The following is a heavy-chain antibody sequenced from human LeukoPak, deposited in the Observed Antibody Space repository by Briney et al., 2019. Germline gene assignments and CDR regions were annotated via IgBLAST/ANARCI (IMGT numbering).Heavy chain of an antibody. D-gene: IGHD3-22*01. CDR2: MNPNSGNT. V-gene: IGHV1-8*01. CDR1: GYTFTSYD. J-gene: IGHJ4*02. Sequence: VASVKVSCKASGYTFTSYDINWVRQATGQGLEWMGWMNPNSGNTGYAQKFQGRVTITRNTSISTAYMELSSLRSEDTAVYYCARAYDSSGYYPIDYWGQGTLVTVSS. CDR3: ARAYDSSGYYPIDY.